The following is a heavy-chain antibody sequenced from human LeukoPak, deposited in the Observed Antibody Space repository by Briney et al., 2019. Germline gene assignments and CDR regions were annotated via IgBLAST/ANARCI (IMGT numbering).Heavy chain of an antibody. CDR1: GFTFGDYA. Sequence: PGRSLRLSCTASGFTFGDYAMSWVRQAPGKGLEWVGFIRSKAYGGTTEYAASVKGRFTISRDDPKSIAYLQMNSLKTEDTAVYYCTRDPPLYYYYGMDVWGQGTTVTVSS. V-gene: IGHV3-49*04. J-gene: IGHJ6*02. CDR2: IRSKAYGGTT. CDR3: TRDPPLYYYYGMDV.